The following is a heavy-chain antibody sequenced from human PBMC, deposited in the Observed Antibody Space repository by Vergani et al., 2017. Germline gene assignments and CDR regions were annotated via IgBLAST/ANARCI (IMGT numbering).Heavy chain of an antibody. CDR1: GGSFSGYY. CDR2: INHSGST. D-gene: IGHD3-3*01. Sequence: QVQLQQWGAGLLKPSETLSLTCAVYGGSFSGYYWSWIRQPPGKGLEWIGEINHSGSTNYNPSLKSRVTISVDTSKNQFSLKLSSVTAADTAVYYCARRTVYYDFSSGYYGRVSKERGEHDYWGQGTLVTVSS. J-gene: IGHJ4*02. CDR3: ARRTVYYDFSSGYYGRVSKERGEHDY. V-gene: IGHV4-34*01.